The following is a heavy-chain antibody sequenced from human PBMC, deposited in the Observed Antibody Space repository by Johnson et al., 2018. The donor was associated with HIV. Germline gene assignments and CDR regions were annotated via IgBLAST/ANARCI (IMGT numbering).Heavy chain of an antibody. Sequence: QVQLVESGGGVVQPGRSLNLSCAASGFTFRSYAMHWVRQAPGKGLEWVAVISYDGSNKYYADSVKGRFTISRDNSKNSLYLQMNSLRAEDTAVYYCARVITIVRVAPRYAFDIWGQGTMVTVSS. J-gene: IGHJ3*02. CDR3: ARVITIVRVAPRYAFDI. D-gene: IGHD3-3*01. CDR1: GFTFRSYA. CDR2: ISYDGSNK. V-gene: IGHV3-30*14.